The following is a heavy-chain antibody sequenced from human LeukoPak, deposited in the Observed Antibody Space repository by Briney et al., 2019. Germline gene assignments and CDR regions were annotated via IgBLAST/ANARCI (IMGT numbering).Heavy chain of an antibody. V-gene: IGHV3-30*18. Sequence: GGSLRLSCAASGFTFSSYGMHWVRQAPGKGLEWVAVISYDGSNKYYADSVKGRFTISRDNSKNTLYLQMNSLRAEDTAVYYGAKEDTTAGFPLGALDIWGQGTMVTVSS. D-gene: IGHD6-13*01. CDR1: GFTFSSYG. CDR3: AKEDTTAGFPLGALDI. CDR2: ISYDGSNK. J-gene: IGHJ3*02.